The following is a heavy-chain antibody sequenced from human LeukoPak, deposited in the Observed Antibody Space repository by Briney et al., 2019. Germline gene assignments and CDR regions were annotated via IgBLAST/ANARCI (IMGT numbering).Heavy chain of an antibody. CDR1: GFTFSNYW. J-gene: IGHJ5*02. CDR3: ARDLGQYYDTSDNWFDP. V-gene: IGHV3-74*01. D-gene: IGHD3-22*01. Sequence: GGSLRLSCAASGFTFSNYWMHWVRQAPGKGLVWVSRIDSDGINTSYADSVKGRFTISRDNAKNTPNLQMNSLRAEDTAVYYCARDLGQYYDTSDNWFDPWGQGTLVTVSS. CDR2: IDSDGINT.